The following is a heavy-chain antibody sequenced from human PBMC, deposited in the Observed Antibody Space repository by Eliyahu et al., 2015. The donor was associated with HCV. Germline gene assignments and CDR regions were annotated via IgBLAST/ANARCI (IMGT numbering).Heavy chain of an antibody. Sequence: QVQLQESGPGLVKPSETLSLTCTVSXGSIXNYYXSWIRQPAGKGLEWIGRIYTSGSTNYNPSLKSRVTMXVDTSKNQFSLKLRSVTAADTAVYYCARGQDVRPLLEWLHEAWFDLWGQGTLVTVSS. D-gene: IGHD3-3*01. V-gene: IGHV4-4*07. CDR2: IYTSGST. CDR1: XGSIXNYY. CDR3: ARGQDVRPLLEWLHEAWFDL. J-gene: IGHJ5*02.